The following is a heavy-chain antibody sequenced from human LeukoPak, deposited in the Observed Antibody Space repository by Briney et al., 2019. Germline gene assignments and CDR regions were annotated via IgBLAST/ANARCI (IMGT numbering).Heavy chain of an antibody. CDR3: ARDAGTGYFDY. J-gene: IGHJ4*02. D-gene: IGHD1-1*01. V-gene: IGHV3-74*01. CDR1: GFTFSNYW. CDR2: INSDGRST. Sequence: GGSLRLSCAASGFTFSNYWMHWVRQAPGKGQVWVSRINSDGRSTKYADSVKGRFTISRDNAKNSLSLQINSLRDEDTAVFYCARDAGTGYFDYWGQGTLVTVSS.